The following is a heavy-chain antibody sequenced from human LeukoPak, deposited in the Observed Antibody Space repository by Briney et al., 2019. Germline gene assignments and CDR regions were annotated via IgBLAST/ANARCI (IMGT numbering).Heavy chain of an antibody. CDR3: AKCGGGLYYYYGMDV. CDR1: GFTFSSYW. J-gene: IGHJ6*02. Sequence: PGGSLRLSCAASGFTFSSYWMSWVRQAPGKGLEWVANIKQDGSEKYYVDSVKGRFTISRDNAKNSLYLQMNSLRAEDTAVYYCAKCGGGLYYYYGMDVWGQGATVTVSS. CDR2: IKQDGSEK. V-gene: IGHV3-7*01. D-gene: IGHD2-21*01.